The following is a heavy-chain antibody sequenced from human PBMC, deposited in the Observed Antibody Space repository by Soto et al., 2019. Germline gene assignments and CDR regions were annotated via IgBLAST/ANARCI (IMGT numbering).Heavy chain of an antibody. J-gene: IGHJ6*02. CDR1: GGTFSSYA. CDR2: IIPIFGTA. Sequence: QVQLVQSGAEVKKPGSSVKVSCKASGGTFSSYAISWVRQAPGQGLEWMGGIIPIFGTANYAQKFQGRVTITADESTSTAYRELSSLRSEETAVYYCARPSPIYGSGSYYNGNYYYYGMDVWGQGTTVTVSS. V-gene: IGHV1-69*01. CDR3: ARPSPIYGSGSYYNGNYYYYGMDV. D-gene: IGHD3-10*01.